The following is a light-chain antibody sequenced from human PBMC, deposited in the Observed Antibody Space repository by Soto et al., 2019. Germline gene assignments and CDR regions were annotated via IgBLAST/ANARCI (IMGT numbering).Light chain of an antibody. Sequence: QSALTQPASVSGSPGLSITIFCTGASSDVGNYNYVSWYQQHPGKAPKLIIYDVSNRPSGVSNRFSGSKSGNTASLTISGLQAEDEADYYCSSYTSSTTLYVFGTGTKVTVL. CDR1: SSDVGNYNY. V-gene: IGLV2-14*03. J-gene: IGLJ1*01. CDR2: DVS. CDR3: SSYTSSTTLYV.